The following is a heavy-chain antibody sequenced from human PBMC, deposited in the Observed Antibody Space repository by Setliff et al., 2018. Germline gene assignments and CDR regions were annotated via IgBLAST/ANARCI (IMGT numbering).Heavy chain of an antibody. V-gene: IGHV4-38-2*01. D-gene: IGHD1-1*01. CDR2: IHHSGST. CDR3: GRVGNWNFFDF. Sequence: PSETLSLTCAVSGYSISNIYYWGWIRQPPGKGLEWIATIHHSGSTNYNPSLKSRATISVDTSKNQFPLKVSSVTAADTAVYYCGRVGNWNFFDFWGQGTLVTV. J-gene: IGHJ4*02. CDR1: GYSISNIYY.